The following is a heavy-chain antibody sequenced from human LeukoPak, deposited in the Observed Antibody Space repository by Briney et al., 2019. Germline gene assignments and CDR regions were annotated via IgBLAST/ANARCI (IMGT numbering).Heavy chain of an antibody. D-gene: IGHD4-23*01. CDR2: IDPNSGGT. J-gene: IGHJ4*02. CDR3: ATWGGNSRYYFDY. CDR1: GYTFTSYG. V-gene: IGHV1-2*02. Sequence: ASVKVSCKASGYTFTSYGISWVRQAPGQGLVWMGWIDPNSGGTNYAQKFQGRVTMTRDTSISTAYMELSRLRSDDTAVYYCATWGGNSRYYFDYWGQGTLVTVSS.